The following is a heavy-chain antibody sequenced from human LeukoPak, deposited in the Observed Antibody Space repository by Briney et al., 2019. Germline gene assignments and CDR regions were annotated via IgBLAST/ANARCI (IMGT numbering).Heavy chain of an antibody. CDR1: GYTLTELS. Sequence: ASVKVSCKVSGYTLTELSMHWVRQAPGKGLEWMGGFDPEDGETICAQKFQGRVTMTEDTSTDTAYMELSSLRSEDTAVYYCATASGSYRDFDYWGQGTLVTVSS. CDR2: FDPEDGET. CDR3: ATASGSYRDFDY. J-gene: IGHJ4*02. V-gene: IGHV1-24*01. D-gene: IGHD3-10*01.